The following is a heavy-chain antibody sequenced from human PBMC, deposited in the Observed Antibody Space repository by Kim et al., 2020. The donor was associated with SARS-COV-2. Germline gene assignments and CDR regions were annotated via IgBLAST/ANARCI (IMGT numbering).Heavy chain of an antibody. J-gene: IGHJ4*02. CDR3: ARGATIFGVVTDFDY. V-gene: IGHV1-8*01. Sequence: QRFQGRVTMTRRTSISTAYMELSSLRSEDTAVYYCARGATIFGVVTDFDYWGQGTLVTVSS. D-gene: IGHD3-3*01.